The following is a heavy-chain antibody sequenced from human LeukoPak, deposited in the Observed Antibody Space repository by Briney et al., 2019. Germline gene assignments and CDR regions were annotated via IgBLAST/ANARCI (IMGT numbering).Heavy chain of an antibody. V-gene: IGHV3-33*06. D-gene: IGHD2-15*01. J-gene: IGHJ5*02. CDR1: GFTFSTYG. Sequence: GRSLRLSCPASGFTFSTYGMHWVRQAPGKGLEWVAVIWFDGINKYYADSVKGRFTISRDNSYNTLYLQMNSLRVEDTAVYYCAKAFSPAATWFDPWGQGTLVTVSS. CDR2: IWFDGINK. CDR3: AKAFSPAATWFDP.